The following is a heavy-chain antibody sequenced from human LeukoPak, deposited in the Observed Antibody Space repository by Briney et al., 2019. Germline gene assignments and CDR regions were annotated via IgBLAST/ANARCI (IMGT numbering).Heavy chain of an antibody. Sequence: ASVKVSCKASGYTFTGYYMHWVRQAPGQGLEWMGWINPNSGGTNYAQKFQGWVTMTRDTSISTAYMELSRLRSDDTAVYYCARDILGRSNGGSNYSGMEVWGQGTTVTVSS. CDR2: INPNSGGT. CDR1: GYTFTGYY. J-gene: IGHJ6*02. V-gene: IGHV1-2*04. CDR3: ARDILGRSNGGSNYSGMEV. D-gene: IGHD2-15*01.